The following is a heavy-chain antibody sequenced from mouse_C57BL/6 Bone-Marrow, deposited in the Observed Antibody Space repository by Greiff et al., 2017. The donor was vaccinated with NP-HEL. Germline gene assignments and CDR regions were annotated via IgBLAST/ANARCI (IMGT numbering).Heavy chain of an antibody. V-gene: IGHV10-1*01. J-gene: IGHJ3*01. D-gene: IGHD2-1*01. CDR1: GFSFNTYA. CDR2: IRSKSNNYAT. Sequence: EVKVVESGGGLVQPKGSLKLSCAASGFSFNTYAMNWVRQAPGKGLEWVARIRSKSNNYATYYADSVKDRFTISRDDSESMLYLQMNNLKTEDTAMYYCVRGIGNPFAYWGQGTLVTVSA. CDR3: VRGIGNPFAY.